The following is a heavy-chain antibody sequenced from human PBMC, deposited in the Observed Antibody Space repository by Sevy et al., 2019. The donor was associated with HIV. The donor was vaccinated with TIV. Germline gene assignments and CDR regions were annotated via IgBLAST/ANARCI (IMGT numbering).Heavy chain of an antibody. CDR1: GGTFSSYA. D-gene: IGHD5-12*01. Sequence: ASVNVSCKASGGTFSSYAISWVRQAPGQGLEWMGGIIPIFGTANYAQKFQGRVTITADESTSTAYMELSSLRSEETAVYYCARGGDSGYDYPTLFDYWGQGTLVTVSS. CDR3: ARGGDSGYDYPTLFDY. CDR2: IIPIFGTA. J-gene: IGHJ4*02. V-gene: IGHV1-69*13.